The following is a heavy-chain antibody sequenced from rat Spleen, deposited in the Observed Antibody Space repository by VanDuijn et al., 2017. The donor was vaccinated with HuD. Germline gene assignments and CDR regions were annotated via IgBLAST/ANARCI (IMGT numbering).Heavy chain of an antibody. CDR2: INSAGNT. V-gene: IGHV3-3*01. CDR3: ARSDGVHYYLPFAD. D-gene: IGHD1-1*01. J-gene: IGHJ3*01. CDR1: GFSITSNY. Sequence: EVRLQESGPGLVKPSQSLSLTCSVTGFSITSNYWGWIRKFPGNKLEWMGYINSAGNTIYNPSLKSRISISRDTYKNQFFLQVNSVSSEDTATYYCARSDGVHYYLPFADWGQGTLVTASS.